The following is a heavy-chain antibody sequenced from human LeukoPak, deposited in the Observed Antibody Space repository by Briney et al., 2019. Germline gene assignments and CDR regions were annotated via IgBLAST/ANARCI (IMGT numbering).Heavy chain of an antibody. Sequence: PSETLSLTCAVYGGPFSGYYWSWIRQPPGKGLEWIGEINHSGSTNYNPSLKSRVTISVDTSKNQFSLKLSSVTAADTAVYYCARGLDYYGAGDYWGQGTLVTVSS. J-gene: IGHJ4*02. CDR1: GGPFSGYY. V-gene: IGHV4-34*01. CDR2: INHSGST. CDR3: ARGLDYYGAGDY. D-gene: IGHD3-10*01.